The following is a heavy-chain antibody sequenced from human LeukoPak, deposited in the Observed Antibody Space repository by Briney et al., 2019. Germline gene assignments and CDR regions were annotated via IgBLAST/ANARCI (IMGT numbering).Heavy chain of an antibody. V-gene: IGHV3-64*01. D-gene: IGHD3-9*01. J-gene: IGHJ4*02. CDR3: ARTGGPGLRYFDWLPYFDY. Sequence: VASVKVSCKASGFTFSSYAMHWVRQAPGKGLEYVSAISSNGGSTYYANSVKGRFTISRDNSKNTLYLQMGSLRAEDMAVYYCARTGGPGLRYFDWLPYFDYWGQGTLVTVSS. CDR2: ISSNGGST. CDR1: GFTFSSYA.